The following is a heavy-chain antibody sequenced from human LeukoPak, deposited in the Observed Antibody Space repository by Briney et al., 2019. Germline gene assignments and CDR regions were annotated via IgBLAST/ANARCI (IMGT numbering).Heavy chain of an antibody. CDR1: GYTFTSYG. J-gene: IGHJ2*01. CDR2: ISAYNGNT. Sequence: ASVTVSFTASGYTFTSYGISWVRQAPGQGRGWMGWISAYNGNTNYAQKLQGRVTMTTDTSTSTAYMELRSLRSDYTAVYYCARDCYYDSSGYCTYWYFDLWGRGTLVTVSS. CDR3: ARDCYYDSSGYCTYWYFDL. V-gene: IGHV1-18*01. D-gene: IGHD3-22*01.